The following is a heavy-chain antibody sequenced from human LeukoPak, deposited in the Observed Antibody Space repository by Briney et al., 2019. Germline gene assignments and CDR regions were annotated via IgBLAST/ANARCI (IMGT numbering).Heavy chain of an antibody. V-gene: IGHV3-53*01. CDR3: ARKMSSSWYFDY. Sequence: GGSLRLSCAASGFTVSSNYMSWVRQASGKGLVWVSVIYSGGSTYYADSVKGRFTISRDNSKNTLYLQMNSLRAEDTAVYYCARKMSSSWYFDYWGQGTLVTVSS. CDR1: GFTVSSNY. CDR2: IYSGGST. D-gene: IGHD6-13*01. J-gene: IGHJ4*02.